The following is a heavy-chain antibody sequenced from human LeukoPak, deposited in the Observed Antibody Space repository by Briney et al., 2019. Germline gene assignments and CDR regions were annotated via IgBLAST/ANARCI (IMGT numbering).Heavy chain of an antibody. CDR2: ISSIGSTI. J-gene: IGHJ6*04. V-gene: IGHV3-11*04. D-gene: IGHD3-10*02. Sequence: DPGGSLRLSCAASGFTFSDYHMNWIRQAPGKGLEWVSHISSIGSTIYYADSVKGRFTISRDNAKNSLYLQMNSLRAEDTAVYYCAELGITMIGGVWGKGTTVTISS. CDR1: GFTFSDYH. CDR3: AELGITMIGGV.